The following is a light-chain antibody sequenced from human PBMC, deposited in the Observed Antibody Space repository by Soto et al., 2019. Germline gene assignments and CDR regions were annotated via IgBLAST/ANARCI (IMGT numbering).Light chain of an antibody. J-gene: IGKJ4*01. CDR2: GAS. CDR3: QHYNNWPQT. V-gene: IGKV3-15*01. Sequence: EIVMTQSPATLSVSPGERATLSCRASQSVSSNLAWYQQKPGQAPRLLIYGASTRATGIPARFSGSGSGTEFTLTISSLQSEDFAVYYCQHYNNWPQTFGGGTKVEIK. CDR1: QSVSSN.